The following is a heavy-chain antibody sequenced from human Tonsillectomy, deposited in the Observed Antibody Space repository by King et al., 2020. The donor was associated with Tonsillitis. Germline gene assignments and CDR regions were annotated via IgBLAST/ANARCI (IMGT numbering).Heavy chain of an antibody. D-gene: IGHD4-23*01. Sequence: TLKESGPTLVKPTQTLTLTCTVSGSSVTTDGVGVGWVRQPPGKALEWLALIYWDGDKRYSPSLKSRLTITRDTSRNQVDLTLTNLDPVDTATYYCAHSTRLWSSGGNRYYFDYWGQGTLITVSS. CDR3: AHSTRLWSSGGNRYYFDY. J-gene: IGHJ4*02. CDR1: GSSVTTDGVG. V-gene: IGHV2-5*02. CDR2: IYWDGDK.